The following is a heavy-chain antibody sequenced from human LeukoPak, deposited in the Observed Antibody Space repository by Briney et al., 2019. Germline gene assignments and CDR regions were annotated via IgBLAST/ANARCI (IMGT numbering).Heavy chain of an antibody. CDR3: ARGPTFGGVYFDY. V-gene: IGHV3-53*01. J-gene: IGHJ4*02. CDR1: GFTVSSNY. D-gene: IGHD3-16*01. Sequence: GGSLRLSCAASGFTVSSNYMSWVRQAPGKGLEWVSVIYSGGSTYYAGSVKGRFTISRDNSKNTLYLQMNSLRAEDTAVYYCARGPTFGGVYFDYWGQGTLVTVSS. CDR2: IYSGGST.